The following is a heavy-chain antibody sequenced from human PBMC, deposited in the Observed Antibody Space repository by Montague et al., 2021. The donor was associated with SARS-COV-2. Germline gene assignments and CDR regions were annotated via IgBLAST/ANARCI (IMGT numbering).Heavy chain of an antibody. J-gene: IGHJ6*02. CDR1: GDSISTSPYY. V-gene: IGHV4-39*01. Sequence: SETLSLTCTVSGDSISTSPYYWGWIRQPPGKGLEWIGTIYYSGSTYYNPSLKSRVTISEETSKNQFSLRLSSVTAADTAVYYCASLNIVARTDYYYGTDVWGRGTTVTVSS. CDR2: IYYSGST. CDR3: ASLNIVARTDYYYGTDV. D-gene: IGHD5-12*01.